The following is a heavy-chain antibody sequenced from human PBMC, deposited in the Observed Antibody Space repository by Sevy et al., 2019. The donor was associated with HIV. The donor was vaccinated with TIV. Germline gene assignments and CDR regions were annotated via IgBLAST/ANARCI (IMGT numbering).Heavy chain of an antibody. Sequence: ASVKVSCKASGYTFTSYDINWVRQATGQGLEWMGWMNPNSGNTGYAQKFQGRVTMTRNTSISTAYMELSSLRSEDTAVDYCARGPPRHDSSGYYFRHYYYGMDVWGQGTTVTVSS. V-gene: IGHV1-8*01. CDR2: MNPNSGNT. CDR3: ARGPPRHDSSGYYFRHYYYGMDV. CDR1: GYTFTSYD. D-gene: IGHD3-22*01. J-gene: IGHJ6*02.